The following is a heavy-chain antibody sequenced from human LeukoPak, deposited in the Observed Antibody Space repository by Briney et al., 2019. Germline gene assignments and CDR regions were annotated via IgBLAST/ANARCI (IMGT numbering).Heavy chain of an antibody. Sequence: GGSLRLSCAASGFTVSSKYMNWVRQAPGKGLEWVSVIYSGGSTKYADSVKDRFTISRDNSKNTLYLQMNSLRADDTAVYYCIYGYTLDFWGQGTLVTVSS. V-gene: IGHV3-53*01. CDR2: IYSGGST. D-gene: IGHD5-18*01. CDR3: IYGYTLDF. J-gene: IGHJ4*02. CDR1: GFTVSSKY.